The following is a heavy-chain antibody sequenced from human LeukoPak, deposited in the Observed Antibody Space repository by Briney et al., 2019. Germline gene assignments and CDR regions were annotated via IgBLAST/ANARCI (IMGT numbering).Heavy chain of an antibody. CDR3: ARVSGRLERQSDLDY. D-gene: IGHD1-1*01. CDR2: IKQDGNEK. CDR1: GFTFSSYW. Sequence: PGGSLRLSCAASGFTFSSYWMSWVRQAPGKGLEWVANIKQDGNEKYYVDSVKGRFTISRDNAKSSLCLQMNSLRAEDTAVYYCARVSGRLERQSDLDYWGQGTLVIVSS. J-gene: IGHJ4*02. V-gene: IGHV3-7*01.